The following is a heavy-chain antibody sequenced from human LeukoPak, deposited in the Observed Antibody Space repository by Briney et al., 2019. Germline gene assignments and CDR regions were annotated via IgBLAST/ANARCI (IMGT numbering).Heavy chain of an antibody. Sequence: PGGSLRLSCAASGFTVSSNYMSWVRQAPGKGLEWVSAISGSGGSTYYADSVKGRFTISRDNSKNTLYLQMNSLRADDTAVYYCAKPPRGSGEDYWGQGTLVTVSS. CDR2: ISGSGGST. J-gene: IGHJ4*02. V-gene: IGHV3-23*01. CDR3: AKPPRGSGEDY. CDR1: GFTVSSNY. D-gene: IGHD3-10*01.